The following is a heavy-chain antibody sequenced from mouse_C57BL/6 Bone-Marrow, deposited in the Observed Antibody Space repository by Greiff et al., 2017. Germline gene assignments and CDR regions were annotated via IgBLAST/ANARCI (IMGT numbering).Heavy chain of an antibody. V-gene: IGHV1-59*01. CDR3: ARCDYDWFAY. CDR2: IDPSDSYT. J-gene: IGHJ3*01. CDR1: GYTFTSYW. D-gene: IGHD2-4*01. Sequence: QVQLQQPGAELVRPGTSVKLSCKASGYTFTSYWMPWVKQRPGQGLEWIGVIDPSDSYTNYNQKFKGKATLTVDTSSSTAYMQRSSLTSEDSAVYYCARCDYDWFAYWGQGTLVTVSA.